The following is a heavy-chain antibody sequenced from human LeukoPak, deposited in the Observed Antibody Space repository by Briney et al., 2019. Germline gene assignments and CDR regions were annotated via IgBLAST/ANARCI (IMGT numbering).Heavy chain of an antibody. CDR1: GGTFSSYA. D-gene: IGHD3-9*01. V-gene: IGHV1-69*13. CDR2: IIPIFGTA. Sequence: SVKVSCKASGGTFSSYAISWVRQALGQGLEWMGGIIPIFGTANYAQKFQGRVTITADESTSTAYMELSSLRSEYTAVYYCARGWSGDDILYYFDYWGQGTLVTVSS. J-gene: IGHJ4*02. CDR3: ARGWSGDDILYYFDY.